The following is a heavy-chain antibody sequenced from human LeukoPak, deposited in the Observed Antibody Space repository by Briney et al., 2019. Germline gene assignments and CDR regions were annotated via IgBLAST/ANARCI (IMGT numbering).Heavy chain of an antibody. J-gene: IGHJ5*02. CDR2: ISATGSTT. V-gene: IGHV3-23*01. CDR3: AKYYYDSSGYYYINWFDP. Sequence: GGSLRLSRTASGLTFSTYALSGVPQTPGRGLEWLSVISATGSTTYYADSVKGRFTISRDNSKNTLYLQMNSLRAEDTAVYYCAKYYYDSSGYYYINWFDPWGQGTLVTVSS. D-gene: IGHD3-22*01. CDR1: GLTFSTYA.